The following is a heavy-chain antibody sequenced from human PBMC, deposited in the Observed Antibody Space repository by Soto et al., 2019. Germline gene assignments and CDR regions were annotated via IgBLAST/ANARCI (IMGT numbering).Heavy chain of an antibody. CDR3: VKSGSYRFEY. Sequence: PSETLSVTCAVSGGSISSNNWWSWVRQPPGKGLEWIGEIYHSGSTNCNPSLKSRVTISIDKSKNQFSLKLSSVTAADTAVYFCVKSGSYRFEYWGQGTLVTVSS. V-gene: IGHV4-4*02. D-gene: IGHD1-26*01. J-gene: IGHJ4*02. CDR1: GGSISSNNW. CDR2: IYHSGST.